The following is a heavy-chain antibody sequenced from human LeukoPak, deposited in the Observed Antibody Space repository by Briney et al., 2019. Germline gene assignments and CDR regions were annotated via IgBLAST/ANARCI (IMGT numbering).Heavy chain of an antibody. Sequence: GGSLRLSCTASGFTFSAYAMMLVRQAPGKGPERVSAIRGGGGSAFYAASVKGRFTISRDNSKYTLFLQMNSLRAEDTAVYYCARDPNGDYIGAFDMWGPGTMVTVSS. CDR3: ARDPNGDYIGAFDM. CDR1: GFTFSAYA. V-gene: IGHV3-23*01. J-gene: IGHJ3*02. CDR2: IRGGGGSA. D-gene: IGHD4-17*01.